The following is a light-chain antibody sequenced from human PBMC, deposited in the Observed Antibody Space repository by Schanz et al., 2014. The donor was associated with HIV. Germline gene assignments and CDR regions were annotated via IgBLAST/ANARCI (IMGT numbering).Light chain of an antibody. CDR1: SSDVGTYNL. CDR3: SSYRTSSTQVV. J-gene: IGLJ2*01. CDR2: DVS. V-gene: IGLV2-14*02. Sequence: QSVLTQPASVSGSPGQSITISCTGTSSDVGTYNLVSWYQQHPGKAPKLMIYDVSSRPSGVSNRFSGSKSGNTASLTISGLHPEDEADYYCSSYRTSSTQVVFGGGTKLTV.